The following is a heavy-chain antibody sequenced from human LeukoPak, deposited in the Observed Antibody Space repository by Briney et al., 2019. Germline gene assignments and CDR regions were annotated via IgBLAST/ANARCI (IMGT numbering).Heavy chain of an antibody. D-gene: IGHD6-13*01. CDR3: AQQLAVEGNHYYYYGLDV. CDR2: ISSSASNI. J-gene: IGHJ6*02. CDR1: GFIFSDYY. Sequence: GGSLRLSCAASGFIFSDYYMSWIRQAPGKGLEWVSYISSSASNIYYADSVKGRFIVSRDNAKNSLYLQMNSLRDEDTAVYYCAQQLAVEGNHYYYYGLDVWGQGTTVTVSS. V-gene: IGHV3-11*04.